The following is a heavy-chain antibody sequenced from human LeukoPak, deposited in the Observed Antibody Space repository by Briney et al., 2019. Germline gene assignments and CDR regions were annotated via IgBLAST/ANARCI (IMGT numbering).Heavy chain of an antibody. D-gene: IGHD2-15*01. CDR1: GYSFTSYW. CDR3: ARHDEYCSGGSCYSTAPDY. Sequence: GESLKISCRGSGYSFTSYWIGWVRQMPGKGLEWMGIIYPGDSDTRYSPSFQGQVTISADKSISTAYLQWSSLKASDTAMYHCARHDEYCSGGSCYSTAPDYWGQGTLVTVSS. J-gene: IGHJ4*02. CDR2: IYPGDSDT. V-gene: IGHV5-51*01.